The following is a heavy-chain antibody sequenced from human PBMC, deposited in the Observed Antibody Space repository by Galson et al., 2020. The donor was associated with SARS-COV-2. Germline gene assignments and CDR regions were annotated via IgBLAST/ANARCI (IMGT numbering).Heavy chain of an antibody. Sequence: ASVKVSCKASGYTFTNYDINWVRQATGQGLEWMGWMNPNSGDTGYAQKFQGRVTLTRDTSISTAYMELSSLTSEDTAVYYCARLFYDSDDTGTNWFDRWGQGSLVTVSS. CDR1: GYTFTNYD. V-gene: IGHV1-8*01. J-gene: IGHJ5*01. CDR3: ARLFYDSDDTGTNWFDR. CDR2: MNPNSGDT. D-gene: IGHD2-8*02.